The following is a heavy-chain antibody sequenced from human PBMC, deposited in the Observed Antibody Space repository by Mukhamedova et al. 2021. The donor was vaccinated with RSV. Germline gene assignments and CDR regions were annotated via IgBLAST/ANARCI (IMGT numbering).Heavy chain of an antibody. D-gene: IGHD2-2*03. Sequence: RIDWDDDKFYSTSLRTRLTISKDTSKNQVVLAMTNMDPVDTATYYCARMSSIGSRGAFDMWGQGTKVTVSS. CDR2: IDWDDDK. CDR3: ARMSSIGSRGAFDM. J-gene: IGHJ3*02. V-gene: IGHV2-70*04.